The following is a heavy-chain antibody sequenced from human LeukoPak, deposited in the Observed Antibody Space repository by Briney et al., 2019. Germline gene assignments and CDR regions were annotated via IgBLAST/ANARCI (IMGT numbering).Heavy chain of an antibody. CDR2: IYYSGST. CDR1: GGSISSSSYY. CDR3: ARDQDVVVVPAAMRNHYYYYMDV. J-gene: IGHJ6*03. D-gene: IGHD2-2*01. Sequence: SETLSLTCTVSGGSISSSSYYWGWIRQPPGKGLAWIGSIYYSGSTYYNPSLKSRVTISVDTSKNQFSLKLSSVTAADTAVYYCARDQDVVVVPAAMRNHYYYYMDVWGKGTTVTVSS. V-gene: IGHV4-39*07.